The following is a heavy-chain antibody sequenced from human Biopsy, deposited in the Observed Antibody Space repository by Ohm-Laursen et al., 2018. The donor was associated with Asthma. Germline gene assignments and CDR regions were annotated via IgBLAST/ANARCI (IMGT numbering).Heavy chain of an antibody. D-gene: IGHD2-21*02. CDR1: GDSIDSGDYS. CDR2: IYRNGDT. V-gene: IGHV4-30-2*06. Sequence: TLSLTCAASGDSIDSGDYSWNWIRQSPGGGLEWIGYIYRNGDTYYNPTHKNRVTISIDRSKNQFSLRLRSVTAADTAVYYCARGWNCGGDCYSLDSWGQGTLVTVSS. J-gene: IGHJ4*02. CDR3: ARGWNCGGDCYSLDS.